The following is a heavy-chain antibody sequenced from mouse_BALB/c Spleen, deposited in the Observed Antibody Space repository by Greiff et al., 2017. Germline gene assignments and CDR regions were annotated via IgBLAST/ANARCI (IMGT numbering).Heavy chain of an antibody. CDR3: AREIYYYGMDY. CDR2: ISSGSSTI. V-gene: IGHV5-17*02. CDR1: GFTFSSFG. Sequence: EVKVEESGGGLVQPGGSRKLSCAASGFTFSSFGMHWVRQAPEKGLEWVAYISSGSSTIYYADTVKGRFTISRDNPKNTLFLQMTSLRSEDTAMYYCAREIYYYGMDYWGQGTSVTVSS. J-gene: IGHJ4*01.